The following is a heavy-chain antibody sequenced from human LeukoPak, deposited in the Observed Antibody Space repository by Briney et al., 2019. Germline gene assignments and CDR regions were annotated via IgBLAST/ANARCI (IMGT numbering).Heavy chain of an antibody. J-gene: IGHJ4*02. D-gene: IGHD5-24*01. CDR2: IYYSGST. Sequence: PSETLSLTCTVSGGSISSGDYYWSWIRQPPGKGLEWIGYIYYSGSTYYNPSLKSRVTISVDTSKNQFSLKLSSVTAADTAVYYCARHGGPTEMATPDYWGQGTLVTVSS. CDR1: GGSISSGDYY. CDR3: ARHGGPTEMATPDY. V-gene: IGHV4-30-4*08.